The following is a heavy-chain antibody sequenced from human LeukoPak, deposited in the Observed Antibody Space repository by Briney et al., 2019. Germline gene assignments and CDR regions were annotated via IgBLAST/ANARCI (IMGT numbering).Heavy chain of an antibody. Sequence: SETLSLTCSVSGGSISSYYWSWIRQSPGKGLEWSGYIYYSGTTNYNPSLKSRVTISVATSRQQFTLTLSSVTAADTAVYYCARSYDTDAYHNNWFDPWGQGTLVTVSS. V-gene: IGHV4-59*08. D-gene: IGHD3-16*01. CDR2: IYYSGTT. J-gene: IGHJ5*02. CDR1: GGSISSYY. CDR3: ARSYDTDAYHNNWFDP.